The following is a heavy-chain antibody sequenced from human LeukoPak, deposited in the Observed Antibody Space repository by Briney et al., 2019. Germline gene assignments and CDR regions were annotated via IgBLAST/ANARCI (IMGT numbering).Heavy chain of an antibody. CDR3: ARQSSWAYYYYMDV. J-gene: IGHJ6*03. CDR2: IYYSATT. D-gene: IGHD6-13*01. Sequence: PSETLSLTCTVSGGSISSSSYYWGWIRQPPGKGLEWIGSIYYSATTYYNPSLKSRVSISVDTSKNQFSLKLSSVSAADTAVYYCARQSSWAYYYYMDVWGKGTTVTVSS. V-gene: IGHV4-39*01. CDR1: GGSISSSSYY.